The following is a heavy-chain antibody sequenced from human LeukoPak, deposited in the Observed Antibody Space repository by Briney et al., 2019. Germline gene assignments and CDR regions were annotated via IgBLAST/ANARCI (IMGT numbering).Heavy chain of an antibody. CDR3: AKGGEQQLVYYFDY. CDR1: GFTFSDYG. D-gene: IGHD6-13*01. Sequence: GGSLRLSCAASGFTFSDYGMHWVRQAPGKGLEWVAVISYDGSNKYYADSVKGRFTTSRDNSKNTLYLQMNSLRAEDTAVYYCAKGGEQQLVYYFDYWGQGTLVTVSS. J-gene: IGHJ4*02. V-gene: IGHV3-30*18. CDR2: ISYDGSNK.